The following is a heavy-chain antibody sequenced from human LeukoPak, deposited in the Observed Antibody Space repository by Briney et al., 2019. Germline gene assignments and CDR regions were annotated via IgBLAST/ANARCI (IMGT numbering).Heavy chain of an antibody. J-gene: IGHJ4*02. CDR3: ARAGDPSVGGTRHFDH. Sequence: GGSLRLSCAASGFTFSSYAMSWVRQAPGKGLEWVSAISGSGGSTYYADSVKGRFTISRDNSKNTLYLQMNSLRAEDTAVYYCARAGDPSVGGTRHFDHWGQGILVTVSS. CDR2: ISGSGGST. D-gene: IGHD1-1*01. V-gene: IGHV3-23*01. CDR1: GFTFSSYA.